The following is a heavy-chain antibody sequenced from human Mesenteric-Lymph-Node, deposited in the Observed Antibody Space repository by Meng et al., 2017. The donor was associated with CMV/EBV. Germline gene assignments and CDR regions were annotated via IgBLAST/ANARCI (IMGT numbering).Heavy chain of an antibody. CDR3: ASGSGSYHYYGMDV. CDR1: GFTFSSYA. Sequence: GESLKISCAASGFTFSSYAMHWVRQAPGKGLEWVAVISYDGSNKYYADSVKGRFTISRDNFKNTLYVQMNSLRVEDTAVYHCASGSGSYHYYGMDVWGQGTTVTVSS. J-gene: IGHJ6*02. V-gene: IGHV3-30*04. D-gene: IGHD1-26*01. CDR2: ISYDGSNK.